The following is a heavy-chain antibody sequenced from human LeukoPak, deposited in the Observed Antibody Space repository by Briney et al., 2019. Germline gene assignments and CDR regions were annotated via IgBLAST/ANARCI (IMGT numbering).Heavy chain of an antibody. V-gene: IGHV1-8*02. Sequence: GASVKVSCKASGYTFTGYYMHWVRQAPGQGLEWMGWMNPNSGNTGYAQKFQGRVTMTRNTSISTAYMELSSLRSEDTAVYYCARVRGFGNYYYMDVWGKGTTVTISS. CDR1: GYTFTGYY. D-gene: IGHD3-10*01. CDR2: MNPNSGNT. CDR3: ARVRGFGNYYYMDV. J-gene: IGHJ6*03.